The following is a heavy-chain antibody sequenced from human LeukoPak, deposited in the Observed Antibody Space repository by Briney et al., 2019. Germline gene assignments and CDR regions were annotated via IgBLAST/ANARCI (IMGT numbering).Heavy chain of an antibody. V-gene: IGHV4-59*01. CDR3: ATQMVEGSSWYYYYGMDV. CDR1: GGSISSYY. CDR2: IYYSGST. Sequence: SETLSLTCTVSGGSISSYYWSWIRQPPGKGLEWIGYIYYSGSTNYNLSLKSRVTISVDTSKNQFSLKLSSVTAADTAVYYCATQMVEGSSWYYYYGMDVWGQGTTVTVSS. J-gene: IGHJ6*02. D-gene: IGHD6-13*01.